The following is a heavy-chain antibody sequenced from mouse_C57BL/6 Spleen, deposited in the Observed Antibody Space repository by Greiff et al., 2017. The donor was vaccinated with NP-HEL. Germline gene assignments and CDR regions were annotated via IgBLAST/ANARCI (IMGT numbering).Heavy chain of an antibody. Sequence: QVQLKQSGPELVKPGASVKISCKASGYAFSSSWMNWVKQRPGKGLEWIGRIYPGDGDTNYNGKFKGKATLTADKSSSTAYMQLSSLTSEHSAVYFCARSRFYYDYVAGVFDYWGQGTTLTVSS. CDR3: ARSRFYYDYVAGVFDY. CDR1: GYAFSSSW. CDR2: IYPGDGDT. D-gene: IGHD2-4*01. J-gene: IGHJ2*01. V-gene: IGHV1-82*01.